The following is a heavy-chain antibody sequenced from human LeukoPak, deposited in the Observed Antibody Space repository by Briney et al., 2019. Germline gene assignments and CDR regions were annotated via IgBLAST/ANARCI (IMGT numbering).Heavy chain of an antibody. J-gene: IGHJ4*02. CDR3: ARDSKFDTPGY. D-gene: IGHD2-2*02. CDR2: INPNSGGT. Sequence: ASVKVSCKASGYTFSSYYIHWVRQAPGQGLEWMGWINPNSGGTNYAQKFQGRVTMTRDTSTSTAYMELNRLRSDDTGMYYCARDSKFDTPGYWGQGTLVTVSS. CDR1: GYTFSSYY. V-gene: IGHV1-2*02.